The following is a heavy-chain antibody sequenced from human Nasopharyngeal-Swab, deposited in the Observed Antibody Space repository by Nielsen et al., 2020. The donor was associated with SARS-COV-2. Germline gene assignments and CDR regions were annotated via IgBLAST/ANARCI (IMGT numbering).Heavy chain of an antibody. J-gene: IGHJ4*02. CDR2: FFYSGTP. Sequence: SKTLSLTCTVSGGSIKSYYWSWVRQPPGKGLEWIGNFFYSGTPNYNPSLKSRVTISVDAPRNQFSLRLNSVTSADTAMYYCARDSSGWHYWGQGTLVTVSS. CDR3: ARDSSGWHY. D-gene: IGHD6-19*01. CDR1: GGSIKSYY. V-gene: IGHV4-59*01.